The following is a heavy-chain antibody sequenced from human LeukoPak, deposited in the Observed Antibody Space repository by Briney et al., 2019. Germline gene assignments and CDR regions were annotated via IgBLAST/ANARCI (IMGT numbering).Heavy chain of an antibody. D-gene: IGHD3-3*01. Sequence: SETLSLTCTVSGGSLRSYYWTWIRQPPGKGLEWIGYIYYSGGTNYNPSLKSRVYISVDTSKNQFSLNLNSVTAADTAVYYCARGDDFWSGYDSWGQGTLVTVAS. CDR3: ARGDDFWSGYDS. J-gene: IGHJ4*02. CDR2: IYYSGGT. CDR1: GGSLRSYY. V-gene: IGHV4-59*01.